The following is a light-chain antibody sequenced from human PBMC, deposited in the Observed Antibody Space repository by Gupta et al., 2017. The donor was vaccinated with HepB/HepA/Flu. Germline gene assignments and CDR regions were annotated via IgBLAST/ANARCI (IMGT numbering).Light chain of an antibody. CDR3: NSYTSSDSYM. Sequence: QSALTQPASMSGSPEQSITISCTGTSNDVGDYNYVSWYQQHPGKAHKLMIYDVSNRPSGVSNRFSGSKSGNTASLTIAGLQAEDEADYYCNSYTSSDSYMFGTGTKVTVL. J-gene: IGLJ1*01. CDR1: SNDVGDYNY. V-gene: IGLV2-14*03. CDR2: DVS.